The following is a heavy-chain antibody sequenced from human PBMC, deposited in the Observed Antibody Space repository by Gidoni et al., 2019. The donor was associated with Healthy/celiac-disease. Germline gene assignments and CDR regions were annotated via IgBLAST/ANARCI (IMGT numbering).Heavy chain of an antibody. Sequence: QVQLVQSGAEVKKPGASVKVSCKGSGYTFTSDGTSWVRQDPGQGFEWMGGISAYNGNTNSAHKLQGRVTMTTDTSTSTAYMELRSLRSDDTAVYYCARELDYYGSGSYSAELDYWGQGTLVTVSS. CDR3: ARELDYYGSGSYSAELDY. CDR1: GYTFTSDG. V-gene: IGHV1-18*01. J-gene: IGHJ4*02. D-gene: IGHD3-10*01. CDR2: ISAYNGNT.